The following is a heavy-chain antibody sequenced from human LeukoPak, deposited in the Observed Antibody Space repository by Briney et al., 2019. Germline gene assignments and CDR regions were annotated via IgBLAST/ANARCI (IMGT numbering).Heavy chain of an antibody. V-gene: IGHV1-46*03. J-gene: IGHJ5*02. D-gene: IGHD3-22*01. Sequence: ASVKVSCKASGYTFTSYYMHWVRQAPGQGLEWMGIIKPSVGSTSYAQKFQGRVTMTRDTSTSTVYMELSSLRSEDTAVYYCARDLYSYDSSGYYYGWFDPWGQGTLVTVSS. CDR1: GYTFTSYY. CDR3: ARDLYSYDSSGYYYGWFDP. CDR2: IKPSVGST.